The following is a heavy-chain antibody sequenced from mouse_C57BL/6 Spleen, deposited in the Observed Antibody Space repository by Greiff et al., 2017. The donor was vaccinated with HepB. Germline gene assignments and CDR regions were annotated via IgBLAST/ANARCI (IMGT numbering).Heavy chain of an antibody. Sequence: EVKLQESGGGLVQPGGSMKLSCAASGFTFSDAWMDWVRQSPEKGLEWVAEIRNKANNHATYYAESVKGRFTISRDDSKSSVYLQMNSLRAEDTGIYYCTRPYDYDEGYFDVWGTGTTVTVSS. J-gene: IGHJ1*03. CDR2: IRNKANNHAT. V-gene: IGHV6-6*01. D-gene: IGHD2-4*01. CDR1: GFTFSDAW. CDR3: TRPYDYDEGYFDV.